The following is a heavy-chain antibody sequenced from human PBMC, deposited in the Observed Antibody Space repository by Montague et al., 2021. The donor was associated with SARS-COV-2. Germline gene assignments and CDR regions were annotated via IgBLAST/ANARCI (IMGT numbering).Heavy chain of an antibody. CDR3: VRSRGEFNSISVIITGGMHFSVNTTEVRSSETVGFVSATNREDYSSIGDMRTAGRNYFDS. V-gene: IGHV4-34*01. Sequence: SETLSLTCAVYGGSFSGYYWSWVRQAPGKGLEWIGEIYNSGSTRYNPSLKSRVSMSVDTSKNQFSLKLSSVTAADTAVFYCVRSRGEFNSISVIITGGMHFSVNTTEVRSSETVGFVSATNREDYSSIGDMRTAGRNYFDSWGQGTLVTVSS. D-gene: IGHD3-10*01. CDR2: IYNSGST. CDR1: GGSFSGYY. J-gene: IGHJ4*02.